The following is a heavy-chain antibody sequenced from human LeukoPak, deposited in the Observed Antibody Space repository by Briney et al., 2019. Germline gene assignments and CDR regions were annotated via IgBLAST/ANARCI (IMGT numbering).Heavy chain of an antibody. CDR1: GFTFSSYE. J-gene: IGHJ5*02. CDR2: IRSSGSTI. CDR3: ARQRGSGWYVGNWFDP. Sequence: PGGSLRPSCAASGFTFSSYEMNWVRQAPGKGLEWVSYIRSSGSTIYYADSVKGRFTISRDNAKNSLYLQMNSLRAEDTAVYYCARQRGSGWYVGNWFDPWGQGTLVTVSS. V-gene: IGHV3-48*03. D-gene: IGHD6-19*01.